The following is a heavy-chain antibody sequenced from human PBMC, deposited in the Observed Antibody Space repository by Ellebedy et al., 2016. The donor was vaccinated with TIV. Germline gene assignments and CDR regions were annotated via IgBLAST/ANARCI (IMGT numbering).Heavy chain of an antibody. CDR1: GFKFGDYW. CDR3: ARGSNSDFDF. D-gene: IGHD4-11*01. V-gene: IGHV3-7*01. CDR2: MNQDGREE. Sequence: GGSLRLXXAASGFKFGDYWMTWVRQAPGKGLEWVGNMNQDGREENYLDSVKGRFTISRDNAKNSLYLQMKSLGVEDSAVYYCARGSNSDFDFWGLGTLVTVSS. J-gene: IGHJ4*02.